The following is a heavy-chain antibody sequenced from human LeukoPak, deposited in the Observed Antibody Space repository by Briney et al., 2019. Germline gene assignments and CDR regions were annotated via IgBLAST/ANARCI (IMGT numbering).Heavy chain of an antibody. CDR1: GGSISSSSYY. D-gene: IGHD5-18*01. V-gene: IGHV4-39*07. Sequence: PSETLSLTCTVSGGSISSSSYYWGWIRQPPGKGLEWIGSIYYSGSTYYNPSLKSRVTISVDTSKNQFSLKLSSVTAADTAVYYCARESRFTAMVVDLNAFDIWGQGTMVTVSS. CDR3: ARESRFTAMVVDLNAFDI. J-gene: IGHJ3*02. CDR2: IYYSGST.